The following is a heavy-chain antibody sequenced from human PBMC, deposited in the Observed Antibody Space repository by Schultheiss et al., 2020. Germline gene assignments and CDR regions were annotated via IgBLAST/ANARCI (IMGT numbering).Heavy chain of an antibody. D-gene: IGHD1-26*01. CDR1: GFTFSSYA. CDR2: ISTSGAST. V-gene: IGHV3-23*01. CDR3: AKLGAVGVTTASFDY. Sequence: GGSLRLSCAASGFTFSSYAMSWVRQAPGKGLEWVSSISTSGASTSYADSVKGRFTISRDNSKNTLFLQMNSLRAEDTAVYYCAKLGAVGVTTASFDYWGQGTLVTVSS. J-gene: IGHJ4*02.